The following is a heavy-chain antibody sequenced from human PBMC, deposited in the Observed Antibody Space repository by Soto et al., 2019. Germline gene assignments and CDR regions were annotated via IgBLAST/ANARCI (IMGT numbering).Heavy chain of an antibody. CDR1: GYTFANYA. Sequence: QVRLVQSGTEVKKPGASVMVSCKATGYTFANYAIHWVRQAPGQDCEWMGWINAGNGNTRYSQKFQGRFTFTTDTSPTTSHRAVGNLRFEDTAVYYCPRDLSGWGLNNGRSGEHVWGQGTTVIVPS. CDR3: PRDLSGWGLNNGRSGEHV. V-gene: IGHV1-3*01. D-gene: IGHD3-16*01. J-gene: IGHJ6*02. CDR2: INAGNGNT.